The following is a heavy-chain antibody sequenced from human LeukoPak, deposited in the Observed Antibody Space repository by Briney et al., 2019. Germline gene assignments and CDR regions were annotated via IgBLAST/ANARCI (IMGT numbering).Heavy chain of an antibody. CDR1: GYSISSGYY. CDR3: AREANYYGSGSYFEGTFDY. J-gene: IGHJ4*02. Sequence: PSETLSLTCTVSGYSISSGYYWGWIRQPPGKGLEWIGSIYHSGSTYYNPSLKSRVTISVDTSKNQFSLRLSPVTAADTAVYYCAREANYYGSGSYFEGTFDYWGQGSLVTVSS. CDR2: IYHSGST. V-gene: IGHV4-38-2*02. D-gene: IGHD3-10*01.